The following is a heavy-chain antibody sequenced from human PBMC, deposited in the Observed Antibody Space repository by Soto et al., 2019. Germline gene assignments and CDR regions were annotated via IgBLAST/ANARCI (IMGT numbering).Heavy chain of an antibody. D-gene: IGHD5-12*01. V-gene: IGHV3-53*04. J-gene: IGHJ4*02. CDR2: IFANDNT. CDR3: VRDLGDGYKSA. CDR1: EFPVSTTY. Sequence: EVQLVESGGGLVQPGGSLRLSCSASEFPVSTTYMSWVRQAPGKGLECVSIIFANDNTYYGDSVKGRFTISRRNSRSTLYLQMNILGPEDTAVYYCVRDLGDGYKSAWGQGTLVTVSS.